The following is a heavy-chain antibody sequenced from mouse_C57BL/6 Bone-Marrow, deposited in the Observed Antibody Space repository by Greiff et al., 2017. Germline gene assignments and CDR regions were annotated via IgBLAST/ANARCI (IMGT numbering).Heavy chain of an antibody. V-gene: IGHV1-81*01. Sequence: QVQLKESGAELARPGASVKLSCTASGYTFTSYGLSWVKQRTGQGLEWIGEIYPRSGNTYYNEKFKGKATLTADKSSSTAYMELRSLTSEDSAVYFCARSGYYWDYLDYWGQGTTLTVSS. J-gene: IGHJ2*01. CDR1: GYTFTSYG. CDR3: ARSGYYWDYLDY. CDR2: IYPRSGNT. D-gene: IGHD2-3*01.